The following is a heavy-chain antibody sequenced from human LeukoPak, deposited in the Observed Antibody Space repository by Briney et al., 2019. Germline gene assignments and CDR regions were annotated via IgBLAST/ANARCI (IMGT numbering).Heavy chain of an antibody. V-gene: IGHV1-69*06. CDR1: GGTFSSYA. Sequence: SVKVSCKASGGTFSSYAISLVRQAPGQGLEWMGGIIPIFGTANYAQKFQGRVTITADKSTSTAYMELSSLRSEDTAVYYCARERPSYDYVWGSYRSDAFDIWGQGTMVTVSS. J-gene: IGHJ3*02. CDR2: IIPIFGTA. D-gene: IGHD3-16*02. CDR3: ARERPSYDYVWGSYRSDAFDI.